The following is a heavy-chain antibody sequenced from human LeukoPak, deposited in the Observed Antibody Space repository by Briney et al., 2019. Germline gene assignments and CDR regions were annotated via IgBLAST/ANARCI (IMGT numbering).Heavy chain of an antibody. V-gene: IGHV1-18*04. CDR3: ARDQYCSSTSCQENHYYYYGTDV. CDR1: GYTFTSYG. J-gene: IGHJ6*04. CDR2: ISAYNGNT. D-gene: IGHD2-2*01. Sequence: ASVKVSCKASGYTFTSYGISWVRQAPGQGLEWMGWISAYNGNTNYAQKLQGRVTMTTDTSTSTAYMELRSLRSDDTAVYYCARDQYCSSTSCQENHYYYYGTDVWGKGTTVTVSS.